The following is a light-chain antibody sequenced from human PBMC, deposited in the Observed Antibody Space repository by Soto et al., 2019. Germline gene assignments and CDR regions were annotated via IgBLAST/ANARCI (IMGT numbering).Light chain of an antibody. Sequence: QSALTQPASVSGSPGQSITISCTGTSNGYNNYVSWCRHHPGKAPRLMNYEGSKRPSGVSNRFCGSKSANTASLTVSGLQAEDEADYYCSSYTNSSTWVFGGGTKLTVL. J-gene: IGLJ3*02. CDR3: SSYTNSSTWV. CDR1: SNGYNNY. V-gene: IGLV2-14*01. CDR2: EGS.